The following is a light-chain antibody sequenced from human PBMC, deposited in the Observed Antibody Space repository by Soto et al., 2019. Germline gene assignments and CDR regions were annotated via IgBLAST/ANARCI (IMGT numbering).Light chain of an antibody. Sequence: IHMTHSPSSLSASVIYSVTITCRASQGIDMWLAWYQQKPGKAPKVLIYAASSLRSGVPSRFSGSGSGTDFSLTISSLQPEDLATYYCKQSKSFPLTFGGGTKVDI. CDR2: AAS. CDR1: QGIDMW. V-gene: IGKV1-12*01. CDR3: KQSKSFPLT. J-gene: IGKJ4*01.